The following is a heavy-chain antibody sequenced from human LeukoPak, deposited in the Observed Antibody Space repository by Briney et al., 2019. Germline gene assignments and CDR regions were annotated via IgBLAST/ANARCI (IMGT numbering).Heavy chain of an antibody. CDR2: ISSSSTYT. Sequence: PGVSLRLSGAASGFTFSDYYMSWIRQAPGKGLEWVSYISSSSTYTNYAYSVKGRFTISRSNTKNSLYLQMNSLRAEDTAVYYCARSDYYDSSGYYSSDYWGQGTLVTVSS. V-gene: IGHV3-11*03. CDR3: ARSDYYDSSGYYSSDY. D-gene: IGHD3-22*01. J-gene: IGHJ4*02. CDR1: GFTFSDYY.